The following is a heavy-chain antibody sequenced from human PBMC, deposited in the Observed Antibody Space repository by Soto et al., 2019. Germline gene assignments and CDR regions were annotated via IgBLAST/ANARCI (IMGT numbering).Heavy chain of an antibody. Sequence: SETLSLTCTVSGGYISSSSYYWGWIRQPPGKGLEWIGSIYYSGSTYYNPSLKSRVTISVDTSKNQFSLKLSSVTAADTAVYYCARHRIAARLDYYYYMDVWGKGTTVTVSS. D-gene: IGHD6-6*01. J-gene: IGHJ6*03. V-gene: IGHV4-39*01. CDR3: ARHRIAARLDYYYYMDV. CDR2: IYYSGST. CDR1: GGYISSSSYY.